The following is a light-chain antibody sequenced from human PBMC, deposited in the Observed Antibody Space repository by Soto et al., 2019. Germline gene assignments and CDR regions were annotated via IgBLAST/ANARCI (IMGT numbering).Light chain of an antibody. Sequence: DLVMTQSPLSLPVTLGQPASISCRSSQSLVYTYGNTYLSCFQQRPGQSQRRLIYMVSNRDSGVPDRFSGSGSGTDFTLQISSVEADDVGVYYCMQGTNCPFACGPGTKVDFK. CDR3: MQGTNCPFA. J-gene: IGKJ3*01. V-gene: IGKV2-30*01. CDR2: MVS. CDR1: QSLVYTYGNTY.